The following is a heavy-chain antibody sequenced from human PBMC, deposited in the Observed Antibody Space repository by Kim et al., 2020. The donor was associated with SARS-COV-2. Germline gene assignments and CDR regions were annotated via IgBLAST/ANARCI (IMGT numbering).Heavy chain of an antibody. J-gene: IGHJ4*02. CDR3: ARLGGYCSGGSCYSDY. D-gene: IGHD2-15*01. CDR1: GFTVSSNY. CDR2: IYSGGST. V-gene: IGHV3-53*04. Sequence: GGSLRLSCAASGFTVSSNYMSWVRQAPGKGLEWVSLIYSGGSTYYADSVKGRFTISRHDSKNTLYLQMNSLRAEDTAVYYCARLGGYCSGGSCYSDYWGQGTLVTVSS.